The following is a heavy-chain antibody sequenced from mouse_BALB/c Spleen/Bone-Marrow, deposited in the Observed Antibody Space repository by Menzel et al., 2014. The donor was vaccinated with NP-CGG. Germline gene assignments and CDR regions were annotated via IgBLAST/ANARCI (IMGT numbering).Heavy chain of an antibody. J-gene: IGHJ4*01. Sequence: QVQLKDSGPGLVSPSQLLSITCNVSGFSLTSYGVHWVRQPPGKGLEWLGVIWAGGSTNYNSALMSRLSISKDNSKSQVFLKMNSLQTDDTAMYYWARDPVYDNYDAMDYWGQGTSVTVSS. V-gene: IGHV2-9*02. CDR3: ARDPVYDNYDAMDY. CDR2: IWAGGST. CDR1: GFSLTSYG. D-gene: IGHD2-3*01.